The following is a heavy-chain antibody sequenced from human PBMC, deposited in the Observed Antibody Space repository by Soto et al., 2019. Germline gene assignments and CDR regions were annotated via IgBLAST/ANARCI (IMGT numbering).Heavy chain of an antibody. CDR2: IYYSGST. CDR1: GFSISSSSYY. Sequence: SETLSLTCTFSGFSISSSSYYWGWIRQPPGKGLEWIGSIYYSGSTYYNPSLKSRVTISVDTSKNQFSLKLSSVTAADTAVYYCARLKSPANIDYWGQGTLVTVSS. J-gene: IGHJ4*02. CDR3: ARLKSPANIDY. V-gene: IGHV4-39*01.